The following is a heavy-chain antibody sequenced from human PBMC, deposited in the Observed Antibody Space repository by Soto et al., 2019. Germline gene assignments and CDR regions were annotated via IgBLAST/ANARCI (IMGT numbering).Heavy chain of an antibody. CDR3: ARGGNYYYGVDV. J-gene: IGHJ6*02. CDR2: IYYSGST. V-gene: IGHV4-61*01. CDR1: GGSASSGSYY. Sequence: QVQLQESGPGLVKPSETLSLSCTVSGGSASSGSYYWNWIRQPPGKGLEWIGYIYYSGSTNYNPSLKSRVTISLDTSKNQFSLKLGSVTAADMAVYYCARGGNYYYGVDVWGQGTTVTVSS.